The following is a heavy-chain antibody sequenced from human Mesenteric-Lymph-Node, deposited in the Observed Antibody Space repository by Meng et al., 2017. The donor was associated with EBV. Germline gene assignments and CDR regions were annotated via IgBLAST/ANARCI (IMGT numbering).Heavy chain of an antibody. Sequence: EGELVRPGGQFIQPWWSLRLSCAASGCTFSNYWMHWVRQAPGKGLVGVSRINTDGTSTYYADSVKGRFTISRDNAKHTLYLQMNSLRAEVTAMYYCARERRVCWGQGTLVTVSS. CDR3: ARERRVC. V-gene: IGHV3-74*01. CDR1: GCTFSNYW. J-gene: IGHJ4*02. CDR2: INTDGTST. D-gene: IGHD3-16*01.